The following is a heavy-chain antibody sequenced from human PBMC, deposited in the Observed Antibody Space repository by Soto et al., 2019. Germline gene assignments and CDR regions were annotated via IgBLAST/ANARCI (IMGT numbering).Heavy chain of an antibody. J-gene: IGHJ4*02. V-gene: IGHV4-59*01. Sequence: QVQLQESGPGLVKPSETLSLTCTVSGGSISSYYWSWIRQPPGKGLEWIGYIYYSGSTNYNPSLKSRVTISVDTSKNQFSLKLSSVTAADTAVYYCASRSTMVRGVGLVYWGQGTLVTVSS. CDR1: GGSISSYY. CDR3: ASRSTMVRGVGLVY. CDR2: IYYSGST. D-gene: IGHD3-10*01.